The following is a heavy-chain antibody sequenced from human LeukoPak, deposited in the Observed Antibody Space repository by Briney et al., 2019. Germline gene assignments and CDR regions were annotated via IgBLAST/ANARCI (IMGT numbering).Heavy chain of an antibody. D-gene: IGHD6-19*01. Sequence: ASVKVSCKASGYTFTSYYMHWVRQAPGQGLEWMGIINPSGGSTSYAQRFQGRVTMTRDTSTSTVYMELSSLRSVDTAVYYCARGSSGWYSVAYWGQGTLVTVSS. J-gene: IGHJ4*02. V-gene: IGHV1-46*01. CDR1: GYTFTSYY. CDR3: ARGSSGWYSVAY. CDR2: INPSGGST.